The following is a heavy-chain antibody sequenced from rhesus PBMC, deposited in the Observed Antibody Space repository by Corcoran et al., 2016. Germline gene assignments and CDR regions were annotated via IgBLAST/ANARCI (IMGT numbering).Heavy chain of an antibody. CDR1: GGSISSSNW. V-gene: IGHV4-93*02. J-gene: IGHJ4*01. CDR3: ARRTTVAARDFDY. CDR2: IYGSGGIN. D-gene: IGHD4-29*01. Sequence: QVQLQESGPAVVKASETLFLTCAVSGGSISSSNWWSWIRQCPGKGLEWIGGIYGSGGINEYTPSLKSRVTIQIDTSKNQFSLKLSSVTAADTAVYYCARRTTVAARDFDYWGQGVLVTVSS.